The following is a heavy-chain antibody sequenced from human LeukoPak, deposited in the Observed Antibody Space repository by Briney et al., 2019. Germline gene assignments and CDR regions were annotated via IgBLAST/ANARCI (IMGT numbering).Heavy chain of an antibody. CDR1: GGSISSGGYY. V-gene: IGHV4-31*03. CDR2: IYYSGST. J-gene: IGHJ6*02. CDR3: ASHCSGGSCYYYYYYGMDV. D-gene: IGHD2-15*01. Sequence: PSETLSLTCTVSGGSISSGGYYWSWIRQHPGKGLEWIGYIYYSGSTYYNPSLKSRVTISVDTSKNQFSLKLSSVTAADTAVYYCASHCSGGSCYYYYYYGMDVWGQGTTVTVSS.